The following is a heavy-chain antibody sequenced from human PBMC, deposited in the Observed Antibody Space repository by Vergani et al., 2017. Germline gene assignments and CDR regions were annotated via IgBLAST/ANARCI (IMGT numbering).Heavy chain of an antibody. Sequence: QVQLQESGPGLVKPSETLSLICTVSNDSVSNTFYYWSWIRQSPGKGLEWIGYIYSTGSTNYNPSLNSRVTMSVDTSKNQFSLKLRSVTAADTAVYFCARVMYRDEASTGYRLEGMDIWGQGTTVTISS. D-gene: IGHD3-9*01. CDR2: IYSTGST. CDR3: ARVMYRDEASTGYRLEGMDI. CDR1: NDSVSNTFYY. V-gene: IGHV4-61*01. J-gene: IGHJ6*02.